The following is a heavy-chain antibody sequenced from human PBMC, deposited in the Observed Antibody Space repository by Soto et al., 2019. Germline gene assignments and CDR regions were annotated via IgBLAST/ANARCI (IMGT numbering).Heavy chain of an antibody. V-gene: IGHV4-34*01. CDR3: ARGRLGSSGWRAWFDP. CDR1: GGSFSGYY. CDR2: INHSGST. D-gene: IGHD6-19*01. Sequence: QVQLQQWGAGLLKPSETLSLTCAVYGGSFSGYYWSWIRQPPGKGLEWIGEINHSGSTNYNPSLKSRVTISVDTSNNQFSLKLSSVTAADTAVYYCARGRLGSSGWRAWFDPWGQGTLVTVSS. J-gene: IGHJ5*02.